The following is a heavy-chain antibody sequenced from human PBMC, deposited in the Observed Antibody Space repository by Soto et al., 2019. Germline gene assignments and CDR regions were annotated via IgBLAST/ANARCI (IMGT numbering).Heavy chain of an antibody. Sequence: SLTCSVSGGSISSSSYFWGWIRQPPGKGLEWIGSIYYSGSTYYNPSLKSRVTVSVDTSKNQFSLKLSSVTAADSAVYYCARHPSDFWFDPWGQGTLVTVSS. CDR2: IYYSGST. CDR1: GGSISSSSYF. CDR3: ARHPSDFWFDP. V-gene: IGHV4-39*01. D-gene: IGHD2-21*02. J-gene: IGHJ5*02.